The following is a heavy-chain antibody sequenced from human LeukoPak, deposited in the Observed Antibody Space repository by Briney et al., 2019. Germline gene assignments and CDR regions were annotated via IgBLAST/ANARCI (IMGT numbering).Heavy chain of an antibody. CDR2: ITGSGGNT. CDR3: AKWGDYDVLTGYYISDY. Sequence: GGSLRLSCAASGFTFSNYAMSWVRQAPGKGLEWVSAITGSGGNTYYADSVKGRFTISRDNSKNTVFLQMNSLGAEDTAVYYCAKWGDYDVLTGYYISDYWGQGTLVTVSS. CDR1: GFTFSNYA. V-gene: IGHV3-23*01. D-gene: IGHD3-9*01. J-gene: IGHJ4*02.